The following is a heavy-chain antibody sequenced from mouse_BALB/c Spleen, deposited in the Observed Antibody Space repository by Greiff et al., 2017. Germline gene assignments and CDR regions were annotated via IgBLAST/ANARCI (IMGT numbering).Heavy chain of an antibody. CDR3: ARVYDGYLKGYAMDY. CDR2: IWSGGST. V-gene: IGHV2-2*02. Sequence: QVHVKQSGPGLVQPSQSLSITCTVSGFSLTSYGVHWVRQSPGKGLEWLGVIWSGGSTDYNAAFISRLSISKDNSKSQVFFKMNSLQANDTAIYYCARVYDGYLKGYAMDYWGQGTSVTVSS. J-gene: IGHJ4*01. D-gene: IGHD2-3*01. CDR1: GFSLTSYG.